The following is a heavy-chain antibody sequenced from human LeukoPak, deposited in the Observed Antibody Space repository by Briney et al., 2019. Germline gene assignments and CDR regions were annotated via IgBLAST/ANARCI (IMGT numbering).Heavy chain of an antibody. CDR3: AKGTAMAGIWYFQH. V-gene: IGHV3-23*01. CDR1: GLTFSSYA. CDR2: VCGTSSNT. J-gene: IGHJ1*01. Sequence: PGGSLRLSCAASGLTFSSYAMSWVRQAPGKGLEWVSAVCGTSSNTYYSDSVKGRFTISRDNSQNTLYLQMNSLGGGDTAVYYCAKGTAMAGIWYFQHGGEGTLVTVPS. D-gene: IGHD2-8*02.